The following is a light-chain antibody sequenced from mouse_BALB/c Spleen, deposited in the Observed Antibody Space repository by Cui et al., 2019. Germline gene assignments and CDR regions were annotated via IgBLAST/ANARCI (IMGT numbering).Light chain of an antibody. Sequence: QIVLTQSPAIISASLGERVTMTCTASSSVSSSYLHWHQQKPGSSPKLWIYSTSNLASGVPGRFSGSGSGTSYSLTISSMEAEDAATYYCHQYHRSPFTFGSGTKLEIK. V-gene: IGKV4-74*01. CDR2: STS. CDR1: SSVSSSY. J-gene: IGKJ4*01. CDR3: HQYHRSPFT.